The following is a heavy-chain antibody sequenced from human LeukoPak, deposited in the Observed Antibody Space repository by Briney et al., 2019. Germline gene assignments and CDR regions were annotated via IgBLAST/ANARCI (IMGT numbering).Heavy chain of an antibody. V-gene: IGHV3-23*01. J-gene: IGHJ4*02. CDR1: GFTFSSYA. Sequence: GGSLRLSCAASGFTFSSYAMSWVRQAPGNGLEWVSAISGSGGSTYYADSVKGRFTISRDNSKNTLYLQMNSLRAEDTAVYYCAKDDYGGKSAASHFDYWGQGTLVTVSS. D-gene: IGHD4-17*01. CDR3: AKDDYGGKSAASHFDY. CDR2: ISGSGGST.